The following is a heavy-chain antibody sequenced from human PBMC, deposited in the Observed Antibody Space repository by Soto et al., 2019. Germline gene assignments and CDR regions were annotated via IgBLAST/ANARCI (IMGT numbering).Heavy chain of an antibody. CDR2: IYYSGST. CDR3: ARHRGIMITFGVPWFDP. D-gene: IGHD3-16*01. J-gene: IGHJ5*02. CDR1: CGSISNFY. Sequence: SLILSLTCTVFCGSISNFYWSWIRQPPGKGLEWIGYIYYSGSTNYNPSLKSRVTISVDTSKNQFSLKLSSVTAADTAVYYCARHRGIMITFGVPWFDPWGQGTLVTVSS. V-gene: IGHV4-59*01.